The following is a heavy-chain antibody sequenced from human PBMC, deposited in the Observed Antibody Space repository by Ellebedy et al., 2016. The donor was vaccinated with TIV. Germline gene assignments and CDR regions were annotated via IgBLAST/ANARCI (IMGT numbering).Heavy chain of an antibody. J-gene: IGHJ5*02. CDR2: IDPNSGDT. V-gene: IGHV1-2*02. Sequence: AASVKVSCKTSGYTFTGYYIHWVRQAPGQGLEWMGWIDPNSGDTNYGQKFQGRVTLTRDTSITTAYMEMSSLRSDDTAVYYCARDWDGRRDCFDPWGQGTLVTVSS. CDR3: ARDWDGRRDCFDP. D-gene: IGHD2-15*01. CDR1: GYTFTGYY.